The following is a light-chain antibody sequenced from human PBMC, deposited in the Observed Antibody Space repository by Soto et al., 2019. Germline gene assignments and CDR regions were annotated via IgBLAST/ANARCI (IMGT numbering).Light chain of an antibody. J-gene: IGLJ1*01. CDR1: TGAVTSGHY. Sequence: QAVVTQEPSLTVSPGGTVILTCGSSTGAVTSGHYPYWFQQKPGQAPRTLIYDATNKHSWTPARFSGSLLGGKAALTLSGAQPEDEADYYCLLSYSGAYVFGTGTKLTVL. CDR2: DAT. V-gene: IGLV7-46*01. CDR3: LLSYSGAYV.